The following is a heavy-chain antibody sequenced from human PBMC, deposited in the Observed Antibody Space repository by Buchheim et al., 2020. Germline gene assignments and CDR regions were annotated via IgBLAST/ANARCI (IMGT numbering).Heavy chain of an antibody. CDR2: IKQDGSEK. J-gene: IGHJ4*02. CDR3: PRDLPTYCGGDCSPGSVDY. D-gene: IGHD2-21*01. CDR1: GFTSSSYW. V-gene: IGHV3-7*01. Sequence: EVQLVESGGGLVQPGGSLRLSCAASGFTSSSYWMSWVRQAPGEGLEWVANIKQDGSEKYYVDSVKGRFTISRDNAKNSLYLQMNSLRAEDAAVYYCPRDLPTYCGGDCSPGSVDYWGQGTL.